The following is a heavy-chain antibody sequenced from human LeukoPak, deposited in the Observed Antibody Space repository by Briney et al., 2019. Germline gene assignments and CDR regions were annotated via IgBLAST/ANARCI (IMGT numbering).Heavy chain of an antibody. CDR2: IYYSGST. CDR1: GGSIGSYY. CDR3: ARGYDTSGYYPYYFDY. V-gene: IGHV4-59*01. J-gene: IGHJ4*02. D-gene: IGHD3-22*01. Sequence: SETLSLTCTVSGGSIGSYYWGWIRQPPGKGLEWIGYIYYSGSTNYNPSLKSRVTISVDTSKNQFSLKLSSVTAADTAVYYCARGYDTSGYYPYYFDYWGQGTLVTVSS.